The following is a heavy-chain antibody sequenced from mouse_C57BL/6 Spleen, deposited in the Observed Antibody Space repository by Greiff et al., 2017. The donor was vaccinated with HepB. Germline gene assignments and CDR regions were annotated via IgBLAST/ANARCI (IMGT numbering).Heavy chain of an antibody. J-gene: IGHJ1*03. Sequence: EVQLVESGGGLVKPGGSLKLSCAASGFTFSSYAMSWVRQTPEKRLEWVATISDGGSYTYYPDNVKGRFTISRDNAKNNLYLQMSHLKSEDTAMYYCARLGRRNWYFDVWGTGTTVTVSS. CDR1: GFTFSSYA. CDR3: ARLGRRNWYFDV. CDR2: ISDGGSYT. V-gene: IGHV5-4*01.